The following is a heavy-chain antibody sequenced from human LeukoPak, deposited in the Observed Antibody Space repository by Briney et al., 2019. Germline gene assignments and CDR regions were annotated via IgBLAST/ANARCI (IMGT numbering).Heavy chain of an antibody. CDR3: ARVRGSFSLDY. Sequence: GGSLRLSCGFSGFTFNKYWMSWVRQAPGKGLEWVATIGPDESHRNHVDSVKGRFTISRDNAKNSLYLQMNSLRAEDTAVYYCARVRGSFSLDYWGQGTLVTVSS. D-gene: IGHD1-26*01. V-gene: IGHV3-7*01. CDR1: GFTFNKYW. CDR2: IGPDESHR. J-gene: IGHJ4*02.